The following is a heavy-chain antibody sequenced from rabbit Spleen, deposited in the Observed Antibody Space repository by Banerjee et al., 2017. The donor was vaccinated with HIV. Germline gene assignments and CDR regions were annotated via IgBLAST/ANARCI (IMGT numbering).Heavy chain of an antibody. V-gene: IGHV1S40*01. CDR2: IDGGSGST. D-gene: IGHD1-1*01. J-gene: IGHJ4*01. CDR1: GVSFSNNDD. CDR3: ARDGHDSDLRTFFRL. Sequence: QSLEESGGDLVKPGASLTLTCTASGVSFSNNDDMCWVRQAPGKGLEWIACIDGGSGSTYYASWAKGRFTISKTSSTVDLKMTSPEAADTATYFCARDGHDSDLRTFFRLWGPGTLVTVS.